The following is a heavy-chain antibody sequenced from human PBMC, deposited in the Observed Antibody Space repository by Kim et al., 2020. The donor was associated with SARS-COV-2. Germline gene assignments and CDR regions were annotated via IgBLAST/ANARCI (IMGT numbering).Heavy chain of an antibody. CDR2: IYYSGST. D-gene: IGHD2-21*01. Sequence: SETLSLTCTVSGGSISSSSYYWGWIRQPPGKGLEWIGSIYYSGSTYYNPSLKSRVTISVDTSKNQFSLKLSSVTAADTAVYYCARGLVVDTLTSGFDPWGQGTLVTVSS. V-gene: IGHV4-39*07. CDR3: ARGLVVDTLTSGFDP. CDR1: GGSISSSSYY. J-gene: IGHJ5*02.